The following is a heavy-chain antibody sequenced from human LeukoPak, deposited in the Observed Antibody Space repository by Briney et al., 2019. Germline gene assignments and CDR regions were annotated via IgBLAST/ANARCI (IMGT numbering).Heavy chain of an antibody. D-gene: IGHD2-15*01. Sequence: SETLSLTCAVYGGSFSGYYWSWIRQPPGKGLEWIGEINHSGSTNYNPSLKSRVTISVDTSKNQFSLKLRSVTAADTAVYYCARMRGDIGVVVAATASAFDIWGQGTMVTVSS. CDR1: GGSFSGYY. CDR2: INHSGST. V-gene: IGHV4-34*01. J-gene: IGHJ3*02. CDR3: ARMRGDIGVVVAATASAFDI.